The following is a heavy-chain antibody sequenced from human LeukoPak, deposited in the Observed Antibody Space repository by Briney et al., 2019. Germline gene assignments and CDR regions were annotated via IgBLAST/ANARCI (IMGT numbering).Heavy chain of an antibody. V-gene: IGHV1-69*13. CDR3: ARDLRGAAGEIYYYYGMDV. CDR1: GGTFSSYA. D-gene: IGHD6-13*01. Sequence: ASVKVSCKASGGTFSSYAISWVRQAPGQGLERMGGIIPIFGTANYAQKFQGRVTVTADESTSTAYMQLSSLRSEDTAVYYCARDLRGAAGEIYYYYGMDVWGKGTTVTVSS. J-gene: IGHJ6*04. CDR2: IIPIFGTA.